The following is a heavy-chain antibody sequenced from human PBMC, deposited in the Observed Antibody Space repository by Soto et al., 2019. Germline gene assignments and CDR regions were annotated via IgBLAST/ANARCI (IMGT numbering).Heavy chain of an antibody. CDR1: GGSISSGVYS. Sequence: QLQLQESGSGLVKPSQTLSLTCAVSGGSISSGVYSWSWVRLPPGKGLEWIGYIFQSGSTYYTPALKGRVTISIDKSKYLFPLTLTSVTAADTAVDFCARDNISISDFDPGGQGTLVTVTS. J-gene: IGHJ5*02. V-gene: IGHV4-30-2*01. CDR3: ARDNISISDFDP. CDR2: IFQSGST.